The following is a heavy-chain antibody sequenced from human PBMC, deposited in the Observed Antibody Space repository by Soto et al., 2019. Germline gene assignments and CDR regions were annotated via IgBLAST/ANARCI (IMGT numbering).Heavy chain of an antibody. CDR3: ARAYYDILTGLGPRYYYYGMDV. D-gene: IGHD3-9*01. J-gene: IGHJ6*02. CDR2: IYHSGST. CDR1: GGSISSSNW. V-gene: IGHV4-4*02. Sequence: SETLSLTCAVSGGSISSSNWWSWVRQPPGKGLEWIGEIYHSGSTNYNPSLKSRVTISVDKSKNQFSLKLSSVTAADTAVYYCARAYYDILTGLGPRYYYYGMDVWGQGTTVTVSS.